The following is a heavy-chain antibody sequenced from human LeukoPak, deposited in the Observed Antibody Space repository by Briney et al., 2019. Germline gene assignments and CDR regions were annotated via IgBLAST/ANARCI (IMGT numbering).Heavy chain of an antibody. Sequence: LRLSCAASGFTFSSYAMSWVRQAPGKGLEWIGYIYHSGSTYYNPSLKSRVTISVDRSKNQFSLKLSSVTAADTAVYYCARGKIFGVVIMEYYFDYWGQGTLVTVSS. D-gene: IGHD3-3*01. V-gene: IGHV4-30-2*01. J-gene: IGHJ4*02. CDR1: GFTFSSYA. CDR3: ARGKIFGVVIMEYYFDY. CDR2: IYHSGST.